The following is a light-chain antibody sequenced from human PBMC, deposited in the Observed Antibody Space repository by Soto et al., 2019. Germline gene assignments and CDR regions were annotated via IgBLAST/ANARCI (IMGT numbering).Light chain of an antibody. J-gene: IGLJ2*01. CDR3: SSYTCSSTLVV. Sequence: QSALTQPASVSGSPGQSITISCTGTSSDVGGYNYVSWYQQHPGKAPKVMIYDVSNRPSGVSNRFSGSRSGNTASLAISGLQAADEADYYCSSYTCSSTLVVFGGGTKVTVL. CDR1: SSDVGGYNY. V-gene: IGLV2-14*01. CDR2: DVS.